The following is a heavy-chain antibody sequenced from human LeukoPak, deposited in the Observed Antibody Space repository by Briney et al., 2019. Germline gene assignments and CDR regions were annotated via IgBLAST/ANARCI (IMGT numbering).Heavy chain of an antibody. CDR1: GYTFTGYY. CDR2: INPNSGGT. CDR3: AKDPDSSSWSKSTYFDY. D-gene: IGHD6-13*01. J-gene: IGHJ4*02. Sequence: ASVKVSCKASGYTFTGYYMHWVRQAPGQGLEWMGWINPNSGGTNYAQKFQGRVTMTRDTSISTAYMELSRLRSDDTAVYYCAKDPDSSSWSKSTYFDYWGQGTLVTVSS. V-gene: IGHV1-2*02.